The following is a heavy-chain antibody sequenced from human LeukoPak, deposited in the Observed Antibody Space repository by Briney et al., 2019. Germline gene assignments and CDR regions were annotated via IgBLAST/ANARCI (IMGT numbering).Heavy chain of an antibody. D-gene: IGHD6-19*01. Sequence: PSETLSLTCAVYVGTFSGYYWTWIRQPPGKGLEWIGEIDHNGDPSYNSSLKSRVTISVDTSKNQFSLKLSSVTAADTAVYYCARLETSSGSLSYFDYWGQGTLVTVSS. CDR1: VGTFSGYY. CDR2: IDHNGDP. CDR3: ARLETSSGSLSYFDY. J-gene: IGHJ4*02. V-gene: IGHV4-34*01.